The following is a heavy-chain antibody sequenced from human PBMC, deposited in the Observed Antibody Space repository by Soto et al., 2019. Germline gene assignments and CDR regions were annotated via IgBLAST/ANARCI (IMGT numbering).Heavy chain of an antibody. CDR1: GGSISSYY. V-gene: IGHV4-59*01. J-gene: IGHJ4*02. D-gene: IGHD6-6*01. Sequence: NPSETLSLTCTVSGGSISSYYWSWIRQPPGKGLEWIGYIYYSGSTNYNPSLKSRVTISVDTSKNQFSLKLSSVTAADTAVYYCAGSGILQPLAAPRLDYWGQGTLVTVSS. CDR3: AGSGILQPLAAPRLDY. CDR2: IYYSGST.